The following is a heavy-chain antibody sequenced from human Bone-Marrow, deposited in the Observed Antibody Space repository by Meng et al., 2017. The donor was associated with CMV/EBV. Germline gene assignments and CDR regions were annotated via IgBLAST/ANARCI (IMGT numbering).Heavy chain of an antibody. CDR2: IKQDGSEK. V-gene: IGHV3-7*01. J-gene: IGHJ6*02. CDR3: ARVRVTYYEFWSGAFGMDV. CDR1: GFTFSSHW. D-gene: IGHD3-3*01. Sequence: ETLSLTCAASGFTFSSHWMSWVRQAPGKGLEWVACIKQDGSEKYYVDSVKGRFTISRDNAKNSVYLQMNSLRAEDTAVYYCARVRVTYYEFWSGAFGMDVWGQGTTVTVSS.